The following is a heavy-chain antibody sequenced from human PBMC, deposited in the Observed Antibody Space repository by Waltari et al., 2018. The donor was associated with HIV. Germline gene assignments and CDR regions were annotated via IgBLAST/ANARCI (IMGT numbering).Heavy chain of an antibody. D-gene: IGHD5-18*01. J-gene: IGHJ4*02. CDR1: GDSINTNNYL. CDR3: ARRHVDTALVRWGLDD. Sequence: QVQLQESGPGLVKPSQTLSLTCGVSGDSINTNNYLWTWVRRPTGKCLEWIGYISYDATTFYNPSLKSRVPISVDTPKNQFSLILSSVTAADTAVYYCARRHVDTALVRWGLDDWGQGTLVTVSS. CDR2: ISYDATT. V-gene: IGHV4-30-4*08.